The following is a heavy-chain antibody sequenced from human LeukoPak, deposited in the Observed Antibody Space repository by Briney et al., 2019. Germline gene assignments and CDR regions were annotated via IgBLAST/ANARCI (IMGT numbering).Heavy chain of an antibody. CDR1: GYTFTGYY. J-gene: IGHJ4*02. CDR2: INPNSGGT. Sequence: ASVKVSCKASGYTFTGYYMHWVRQAPGQGPEWMGWINPNSGGTNYAQKFQGRVTMTRDTSISTAYMELSRLRSDDTAVYYCGRDERYDSSGYPFDYWGQGTLVTVSS. D-gene: IGHD3-22*01. V-gene: IGHV1-2*02. CDR3: GRDERYDSSGYPFDY.